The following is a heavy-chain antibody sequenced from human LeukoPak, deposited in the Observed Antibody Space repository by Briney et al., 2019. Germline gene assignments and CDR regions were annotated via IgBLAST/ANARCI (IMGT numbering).Heavy chain of an antibody. CDR2: MSPNSGNT. CDR3: ARGPPNWGYDY. V-gene: IGHV1-8*01. J-gene: IGHJ4*02. D-gene: IGHD7-27*01. CDR1: GYTFTSYD. Sequence: ASVNVSCKASGYTFTSYDINRVRQATGQGLEWMGWMSPNSGNTGYAQKFQGRVTMTRSTSMSTAYMELSSLRSEDTAVYYCARGPPNWGYDYWGQGTLVTVSS.